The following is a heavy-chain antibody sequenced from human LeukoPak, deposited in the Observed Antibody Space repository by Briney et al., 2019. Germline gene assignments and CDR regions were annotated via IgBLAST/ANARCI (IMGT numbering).Heavy chain of an antibody. CDR2: IYHSGST. D-gene: IGHD2-15*01. CDR3: ARGLSRGWYFDL. CDR1: GYSISSGYY. V-gene: IGHV4-38-2*01. J-gene: IGHJ2*01. Sequence: SETLSLTCAVSGYSISSGYYWGWIRQPPGKGLEWIGSIYHSGSTYYNPSLRSRVTISVDTSKNQFSLKLSSVTAADTAVYYCARGLSRGWYFDLWGRGTLVTVSS.